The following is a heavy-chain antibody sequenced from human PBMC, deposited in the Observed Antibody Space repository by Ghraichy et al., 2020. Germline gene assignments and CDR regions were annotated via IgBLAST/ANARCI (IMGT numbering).Heavy chain of an antibody. CDR1: GLIFGSYW. CDR3: SSGDTFDI. V-gene: IGHV3-7*03. J-gene: IGHJ3*02. Sequence: LSLTCAGSGLIFGSYWITWVRQAPGKGLEWVANINQDGRERYYVGSVKGRFTISRDNAKNSLYLQMNSLGAEDTAVYYCSSGDTFDIWGQGTMVAVSS. D-gene: IGHD3-10*01. CDR2: INQDGRER.